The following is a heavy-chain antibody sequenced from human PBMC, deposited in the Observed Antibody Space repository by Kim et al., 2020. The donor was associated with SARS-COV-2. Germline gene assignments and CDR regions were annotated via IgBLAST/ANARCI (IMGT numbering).Heavy chain of an antibody. CDR1: GDSISDRSKS. CDR2: IHDSGIT. J-gene: IGHJ4*02. D-gene: IGHD2-15*01. CDR3: ARHGLPDSGFSTRPLGS. V-gene: IGHV4-39*01. Sequence: SETLSLTCSVSGDSISDRSKSWGWGRQPPGKGLEWIANIHDSGITFYNPSVKSRVTISVDTSKSQFSLSLRSVTAADTAVYYCARHGLPDSGFSTRPLGSWCEGILVTVSS.